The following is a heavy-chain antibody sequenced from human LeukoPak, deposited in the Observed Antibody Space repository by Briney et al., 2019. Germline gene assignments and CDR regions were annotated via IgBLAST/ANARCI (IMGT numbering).Heavy chain of an antibody. V-gene: IGHV1-8*03. J-gene: IGHJ4*02. CDR3: ARVRLNGRYFDY. D-gene: IGHD2-8*01. CDR1: GYTFTGYY. CDR2: MNPNSGNT. Sequence: ASVKVSCKASGYTFTGYYMHWVRQAPGQGLEWMGWMNPNSGNTGYAQKFQGRVTITRNTSISTAYMELSSLRSEDTAVYYCARVRLNGRYFDYWGQGTLVTVSS.